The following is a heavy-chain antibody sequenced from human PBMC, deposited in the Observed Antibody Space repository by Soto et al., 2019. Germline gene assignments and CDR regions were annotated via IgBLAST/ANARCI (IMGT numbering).Heavy chain of an antibody. D-gene: IGHD4-17*01. Sequence: EVQLLESGGGLVQPGGSLRLSCAASGFSFRNYGMSWVRQAPGKGLEWLSAIIGNGDTAYYADSVRGRFTISRDNSKNPLYLQLNDLGAEATAIYYCAKDYDYGDSLPFDYWGQGTLVTVSS. V-gene: IGHV3-23*01. J-gene: IGHJ4*02. CDR2: IIGNGDTA. CDR1: GFSFRNYG. CDR3: AKDYDYGDSLPFDY.